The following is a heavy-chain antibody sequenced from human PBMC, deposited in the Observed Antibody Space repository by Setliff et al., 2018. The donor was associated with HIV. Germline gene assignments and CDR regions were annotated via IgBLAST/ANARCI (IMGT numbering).Heavy chain of an antibody. CDR3: ARVYDSSGYSLSIPGY. CDR1: GFSVSRNY. V-gene: IGHV3-66*01. CDR2: IYTGGST. Sequence: PGGSLRLSCTASGFSVSRNYMSWVRQAPGKGLEWVSVIYTGGSTYYADSVKGRFTISRDNAKNSLYLQMNSLRAEDTAVYYCARVYDSSGYSLSIPGYWGQGTLVTVSS. D-gene: IGHD3-22*01. J-gene: IGHJ4*01.